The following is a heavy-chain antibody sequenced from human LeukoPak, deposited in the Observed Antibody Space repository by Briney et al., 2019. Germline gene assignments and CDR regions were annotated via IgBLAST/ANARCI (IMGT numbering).Heavy chain of an antibody. Sequence: SETLSLTCAVYGGPFSGYYWNWIRQPPGKGLEWIGEINHSGSTNYNPSLKSRVTISVDTSKNQFSLKLSSVTAADTAVYYCARDPFIRPHTYYYYYYGMDVWGQGTTVTVSS. CDR3: ARDPFIRPHTYYYYYYGMDV. CDR2: INHSGST. CDR1: GGPFSGYY. D-gene: IGHD5-18*01. V-gene: IGHV4-34*01. J-gene: IGHJ6*02.